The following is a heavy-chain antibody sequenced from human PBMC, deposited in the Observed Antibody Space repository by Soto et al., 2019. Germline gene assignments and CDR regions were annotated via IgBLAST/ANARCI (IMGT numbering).Heavy chain of an antibody. D-gene: IGHD3-22*01. CDR3: AKDRGRYYYDSSGYALWYFDY. J-gene: IGHJ4*02. Sequence: EVQLLESGGGLVQPGGSLRLSCAASGFTFSSYAMSWVRQAPGKGLEWVSAISGSGGSTYYADSVKGRFTISRDNSKNTLYLQMNSLRAEDTAVYYCAKDRGRYYYDSSGYALWYFDYWGQGTLVTVSS. CDR2: ISGSGGST. CDR1: GFTFSSYA. V-gene: IGHV3-23*01.